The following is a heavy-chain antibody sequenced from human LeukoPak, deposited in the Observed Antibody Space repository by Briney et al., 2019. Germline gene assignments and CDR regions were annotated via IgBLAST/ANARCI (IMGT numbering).Heavy chain of an antibody. J-gene: IGHJ4*02. CDR2: INHSGST. D-gene: IGHD7-27*01. V-gene: IGHV4-34*01. CDR1: GGSFSGYY. Sequence: SETLSLTCAVYGGSFSGYYWSWIRQPPGKGLEWIGEINHSGSTNYNPSLKSRVTISVDTSKNQFSLKLSSVTAADTAVYYCARGLTGEYYFDYWGQRTLVTVPS. CDR3: ARGLTGEYYFDY.